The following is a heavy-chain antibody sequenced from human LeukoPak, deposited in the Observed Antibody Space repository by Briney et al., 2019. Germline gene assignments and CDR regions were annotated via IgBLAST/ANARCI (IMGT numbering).Heavy chain of an antibody. V-gene: IGHV4-4*07. CDR3: ARGGDSSGFY. CDR1: GGSISSYY. Sequence: PSETLSLTCTVSGGSISSYYWSWIRQPAGKGLEWIGRVYTSGSTNYNPSLKSRVTISVDKSKNQFSLKLSSVTAADTAVYYCARGGDSSGFYWGQGTLVTVSS. CDR2: VYTSGST. J-gene: IGHJ4*02. D-gene: IGHD6-19*01.